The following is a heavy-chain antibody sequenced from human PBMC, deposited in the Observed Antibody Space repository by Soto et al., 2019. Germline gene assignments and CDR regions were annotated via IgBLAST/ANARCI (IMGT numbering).Heavy chain of an antibody. D-gene: IGHD3-3*01. CDR1: GYTFTGYY. CDR2: INPNSGGT. J-gene: IGHJ6*02. V-gene: IGHV1-2*04. Sequence: ASVKVSCKASGYTFTGYYMHWVRQAPGQGLERMGWINPNSGGTNYAQKFQGWVTMTRNTSISTAYMELSRLRSDDTAVYYCARAISDRGGYYTTDYYYYGMDVWGQGTTVTVSS. CDR3: ARAISDRGGYYTTDYYYYGMDV.